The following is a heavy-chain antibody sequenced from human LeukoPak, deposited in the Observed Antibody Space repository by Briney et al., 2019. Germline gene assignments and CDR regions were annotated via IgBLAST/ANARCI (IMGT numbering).Heavy chain of an antibody. V-gene: IGHV3-48*03. CDR1: GFTFSSYD. CDR3: ARDLSVLVGLAGY. J-gene: IGHJ4*02. Sequence: PGGSLRLSCAASGFTFSSYDMNWVRQAPGKGLEWVSYITSSGSIINYADSVRGRFTISRDNAKKLLYLQMNSLRAEDTAVYYCARDLSVLVGLAGYWGQGTLVTVSS. CDR2: ITSSGSII. D-gene: IGHD6-13*01.